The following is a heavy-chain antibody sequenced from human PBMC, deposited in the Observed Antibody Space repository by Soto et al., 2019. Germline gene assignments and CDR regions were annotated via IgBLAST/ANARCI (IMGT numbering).Heavy chain of an antibody. V-gene: IGHV4-59*01. CDR3: ARRYGTTFDY. Sequence: SETLSLTCTVSGGSISTYYWSWIRQPPGKGLEWIGYIYYSGSTNYNPSLKSRVTISVDTSKNQFSLKLSSVTAADTAVYYCARRYGTTFDYWGQGTLVTVSS. CDR2: IYYSGST. D-gene: IGHD1-7*01. J-gene: IGHJ4*02. CDR1: GGSISTYY.